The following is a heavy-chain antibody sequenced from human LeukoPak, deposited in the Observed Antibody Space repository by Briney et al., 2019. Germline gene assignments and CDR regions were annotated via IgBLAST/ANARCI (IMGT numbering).Heavy chain of an antibody. CDR1: GFTFSSYA. V-gene: IGHV3-74*01. CDR3: AKIDAY. CDR2: INSDGSIT. Sequence: GGSLRLSCAASGFTFSSYAMSWVRQAPGKGLVWVSRINSDGSITNYADSVKGRFTISRDNAKNTLYLQMSSLRAEDTAVYYCAKIDAYWGQGTLVTVSS. J-gene: IGHJ4*02.